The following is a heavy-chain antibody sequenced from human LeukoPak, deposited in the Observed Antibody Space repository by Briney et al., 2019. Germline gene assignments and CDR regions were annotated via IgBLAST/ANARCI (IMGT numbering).Heavy chain of an antibody. CDR1: GFSVSSNY. J-gene: IGHJ4*02. CDR2: ISGSGGST. Sequence: PGGSLRLSCAASGFSVSSNYMNWVRQAPGKGLEWVSAISGSGGSTYYADSVKGRFTISRDNSKNTLYLQMNSLRAEDTAVYYCAGTGSGSYYNADFDYWGQGTLVTVSS. D-gene: IGHD3-10*01. CDR3: AGTGSGSYYNADFDY. V-gene: IGHV3-23*01.